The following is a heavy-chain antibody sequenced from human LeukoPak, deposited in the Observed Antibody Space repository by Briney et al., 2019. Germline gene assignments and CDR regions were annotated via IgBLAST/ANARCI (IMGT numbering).Heavy chain of an antibody. Sequence: PAGGSLRLSCAASGFTFSSYSMNWVRQAPGKGLEWVSYISSSSSTIYYADSVKGRFTISRGNAKNSLYLQMNSLRAEDTAVYYCARDHRIAVAGSDYWGQGTLVTVSS. CDR1: GFTFSSYS. D-gene: IGHD6-19*01. V-gene: IGHV3-48*01. CDR3: ARDHRIAVAGSDY. J-gene: IGHJ4*02. CDR2: ISSSSSTI.